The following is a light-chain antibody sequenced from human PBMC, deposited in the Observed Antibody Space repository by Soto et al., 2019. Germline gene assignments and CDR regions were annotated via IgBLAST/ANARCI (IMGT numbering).Light chain of an antibody. CDR1: QGLSSY. CDR3: QQLNSYPLT. Sequence: DIQLTQSPSFLSASVGDRVTITCRASQGLSSYLAWYQQKPGKAPKLLIYAASTLQIGVPSRFIGSGSGTEFTLTISSLQPEDFATYYCQQLNSYPLTCGGGTKVEIK. CDR2: AAS. V-gene: IGKV1-9*01. J-gene: IGKJ4*01.